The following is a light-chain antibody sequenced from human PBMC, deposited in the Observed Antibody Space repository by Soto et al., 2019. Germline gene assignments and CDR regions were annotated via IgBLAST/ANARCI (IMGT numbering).Light chain of an antibody. CDR2: AAS. CDR3: QQYYGYPWT. Sequence: AIRMTQSPSSFSASTGDRVTITCRANQYINNYLAWYQQKPGKAPNLLIYAASTLQSGVPSRFSGSGSGTAFTLTICSLQSEDLVTYYCQQYYGYPWTFGRGTKVEIK. V-gene: IGKV1-8*01. J-gene: IGKJ1*01. CDR1: QYINNY.